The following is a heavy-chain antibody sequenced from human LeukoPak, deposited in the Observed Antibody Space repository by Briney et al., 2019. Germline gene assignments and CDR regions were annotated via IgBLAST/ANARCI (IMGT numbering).Heavy chain of an antibody. D-gene: IGHD2-21*02. V-gene: IGHV3-33*01. J-gene: IGHJ4*02. CDR2: IWYDGSNK. Sequence: GRSLRLSWAASGFTFSSYGMHWVRQAPGKGLEWVAVIWYDGSNKYYADSVKGRFTISRDNSKNTLYLQMNSLRAEDTAVYYCARDQHCGGDCYSQVDYWGQGTLVTVSS. CDR3: ARDQHCGGDCYSQVDY. CDR1: GFTFSSYG.